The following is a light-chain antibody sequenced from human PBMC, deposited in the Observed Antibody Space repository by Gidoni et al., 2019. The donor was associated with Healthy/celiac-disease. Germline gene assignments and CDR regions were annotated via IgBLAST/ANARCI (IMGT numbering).Light chain of an antibody. CDR1: QSVLYSSNNKNY. J-gene: IGKJ5*01. Sequence: DIVMTQSPDSLAVSLGERATINCKSSQSVLYSSNNKNYLAWYQQKPVKPPKLLIYWSSTRESGVPDRFSGSGSRTDFTLTISSLQAEDVAVYYCQQYYNSPSITFGQGTRLEMK. V-gene: IGKV4-1*01. CDR3: QQYYNSPSIT. CDR2: WSS.